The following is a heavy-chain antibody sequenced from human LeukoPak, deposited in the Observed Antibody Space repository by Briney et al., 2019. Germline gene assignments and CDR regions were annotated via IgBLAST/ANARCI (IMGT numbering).Heavy chain of an antibody. Sequence: SETLSLTCAVYGGSFSGYYWSWIRQPPGMGLEWIGEINHSGSTNYNPSLKSRVSISVDTSKNQFSLKLSSVTAADTAVYYCARLGYCSSTSCSVIWFDPWGQGTLVTVSS. J-gene: IGHJ5*02. CDR3: ARLGYCSSTSCSVIWFDP. V-gene: IGHV4-34*01. CDR1: GGSFSGYY. D-gene: IGHD2-2*01. CDR2: INHSGST.